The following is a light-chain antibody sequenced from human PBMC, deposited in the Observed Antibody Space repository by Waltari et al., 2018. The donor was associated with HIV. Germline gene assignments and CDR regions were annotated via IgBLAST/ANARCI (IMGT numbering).Light chain of an antibody. Sequence: AIWMTQSPSSVSASTGDRVIITCRASQDISTYLAWYQQKPGKAPNLLIYAASTLQSGVPSRFSGSGSGTEFTLTINSLQSEDFATYFCQQYYSYSSFGPGTTVDI. CDR1: QDISTY. CDR2: AAS. J-gene: IGKJ3*01. CDR3: QQYYSYSS. V-gene: IGKV1-8*01.